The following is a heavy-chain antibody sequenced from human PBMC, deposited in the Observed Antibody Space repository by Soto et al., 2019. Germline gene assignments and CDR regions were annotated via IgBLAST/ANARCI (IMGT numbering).Heavy chain of an antibody. V-gene: IGHV4-59*01. CDR2: IYYSGST. D-gene: IGHD6-6*01. CDR1: GGSISSYY. Sequence: PSETLSLTCTVSGGSISSYYWSWIRQPPGKGLEWIGYIYYSGSTNYNPSLKSRVTISVDTSKNQFSLKLSSVTAADTAVYYCARGRIAARPVREILYYFDYWGQGTLVTVSS. J-gene: IGHJ4*02. CDR3: ARGRIAARPVREILYYFDY.